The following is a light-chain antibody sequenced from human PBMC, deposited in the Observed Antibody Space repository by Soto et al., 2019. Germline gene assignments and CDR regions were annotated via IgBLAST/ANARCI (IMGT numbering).Light chain of an antibody. V-gene: IGKV3-15*01. Sequence: EIVMTQSPATLSVSPGETATLSCRASQSVTYNLAWYQQKPGQGPRLLIYGASTRATGIPARFSGSGSGTEFTLTISSLQSEDFAVYYCQQYKNWPPRTFGGGTKVEIK. CDR1: QSVTYN. CDR2: GAS. CDR3: QQYKNWPPRT. J-gene: IGKJ4*01.